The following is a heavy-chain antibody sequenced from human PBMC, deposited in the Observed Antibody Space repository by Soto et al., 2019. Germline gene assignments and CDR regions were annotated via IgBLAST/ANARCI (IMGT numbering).Heavy chain of an antibody. Sequence: GGSLRLSCAASGFTFSSYAMSWVRQAPGKGLEWVSAISGSGGSTYYADSVKGRFTISRDNSKNTLYLQMNSLRAEDTAVYYCAKEGLSRAVAAFSVYDYWGQGTLVTVSS. CDR3: AKEGLSRAVAAFSVYDY. V-gene: IGHV3-23*01. D-gene: IGHD6-19*01. CDR2: ISGSGGST. CDR1: GFTFSSYA. J-gene: IGHJ4*02.